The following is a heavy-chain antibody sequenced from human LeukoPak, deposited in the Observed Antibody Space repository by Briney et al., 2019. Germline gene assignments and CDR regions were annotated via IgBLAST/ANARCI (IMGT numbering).Heavy chain of an antibody. CDR1: GFTFSSYG. D-gene: IGHD3-16*01. CDR3: AKDQCLPGLDY. V-gene: IGHV3-30*18. CDR2: ISYDGSNK. J-gene: IGHJ4*02. Sequence: GGSLRLSCAASGFTFSSYGMHWVRQAPGKGLEWVAVISYDGSNKYYADSVKGRFTISRDNSKNTLYLQMNSLRAEDTAVYYCAKDQCLPGLDYWGQGTLVTVSS.